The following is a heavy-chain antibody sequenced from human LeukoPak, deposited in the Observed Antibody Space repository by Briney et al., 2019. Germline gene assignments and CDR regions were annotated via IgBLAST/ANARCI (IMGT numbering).Heavy chain of an antibody. J-gene: IGHJ3*02. V-gene: IGHV3-30*02. Sequence: GGSLRLSXAASGSSFSIYGMHWVRQAPGKGLEWVTFIRYDGSNKYYADSVKGRFTISRDNSKNTLYLQMNSLRAEDTAVYYCAKEGGGYDSSGSDAFDIWGQGTMVTDSS. CDR2: IRYDGSNK. CDR1: GSSFSIYG. D-gene: IGHD3-22*01. CDR3: AKEGGGYDSSGSDAFDI.